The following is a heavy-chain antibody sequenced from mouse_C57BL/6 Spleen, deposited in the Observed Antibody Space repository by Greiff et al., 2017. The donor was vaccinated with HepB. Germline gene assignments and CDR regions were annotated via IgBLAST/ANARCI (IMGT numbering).Heavy chain of an antibody. CDR2: IHPNSGST. CDR1: GYTFTSYW. CDR3: ASEYYDYAAWFAY. Sequence: VQLQQPGAELVKPGASVKLSCKASGYTFTSYWMPWVKQRPGQGLEWIGMIHPNSGSTNYNEKFKSKATLTVDKSSSTDYLQLSSLTSEDSAVYYCASEYYDYAAWFAYWGQGTLVTVSA. D-gene: IGHD2-4*01. J-gene: IGHJ3*01. V-gene: IGHV1-64*01.